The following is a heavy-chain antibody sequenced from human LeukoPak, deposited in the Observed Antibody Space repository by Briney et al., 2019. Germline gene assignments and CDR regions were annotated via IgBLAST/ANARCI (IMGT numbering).Heavy chain of an antibody. V-gene: IGHV3-11*04. CDR2: ISSIGSTI. CDR3: AREGPSNWFDP. J-gene: IGHJ5*02. Sequence: GGALRLSCAASGFTFSDYYMSWIRHAPGKGLECVSYISSIGSTIYYAESVKGRFTISRDNAKNSLYLQMNSLRAEDTAVYYCAREGPSNWFDPWGQGTLVTVSS. CDR1: GFTFSDYY.